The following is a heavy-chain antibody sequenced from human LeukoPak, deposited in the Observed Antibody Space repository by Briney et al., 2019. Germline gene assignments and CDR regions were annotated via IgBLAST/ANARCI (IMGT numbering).Heavy chain of an antibody. D-gene: IGHD6-13*01. CDR3: ARVRTVPSFIANDYNYYYMDV. CDR2: ISSRSRTI. CDR1: GFTFSTYG. J-gene: IGHJ6*03. V-gene: IGHV3-48*01. Sequence: GGFLRLSCAASGFTFSTYGMNWVRQAPGKGLEWVSYISSRSRTIYYADSVKGRFTISRDNAKNSLYLQMNSLRAEDTAVYYCARVRTVPSFIANDYNYYYMDVWGKGTTVTVSS.